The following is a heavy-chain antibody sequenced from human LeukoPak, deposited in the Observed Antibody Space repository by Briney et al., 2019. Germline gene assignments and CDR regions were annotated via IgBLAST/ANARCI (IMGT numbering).Heavy chain of an antibody. D-gene: IGHD3-22*01. Sequence: SETLSLTCAVYGGSFSGYYWSWIRQPPGKGLEWIGEINHSGSTNYNPSLKSRVTISVDTSKNQFSLKLSSVTAADTAVYYCARDQYYYDSSGSRKYYFDYWGQGTLVTVSS. J-gene: IGHJ4*02. CDR1: GGSFSGYY. V-gene: IGHV4-34*01. CDR3: ARDQYYYDSSGSRKYYFDY. CDR2: INHSGST.